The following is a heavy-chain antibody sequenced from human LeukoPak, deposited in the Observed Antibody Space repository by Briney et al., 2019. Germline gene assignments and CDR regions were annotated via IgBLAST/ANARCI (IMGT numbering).Heavy chain of an antibody. J-gene: IGHJ6*02. CDR1: GFTFSSYA. CDR2: ISGSGDNT. Sequence: PGGSLRLSCAASGFTFSSYAMSWVRQAPGKGLEWVSGISGSGDNTYYADSVKGQFTISRDNSKDRLYLQMNSLRPEDTAMYYCARVRGGRSWYYYGMDVWGRGTTVTVSS. V-gene: IGHV3-23*01. CDR3: ARVRGGRSWYYYGMDV. D-gene: IGHD3-16*01.